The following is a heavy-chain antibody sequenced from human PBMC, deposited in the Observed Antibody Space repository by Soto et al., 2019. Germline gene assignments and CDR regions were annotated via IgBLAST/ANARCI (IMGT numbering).Heavy chain of an antibody. Sequence: PVGSLRLSCAASGFTFSSYAMSWVRQAPGKGLEWVSAISGSGGSTYYADSVKGRFTISRDNSKNTLYLQMNSLRAEDTAVYYCAKEAVLRFLEWLGDKGTDYWGQGTLVTVSS. V-gene: IGHV3-23*01. CDR2: ISGSGGST. J-gene: IGHJ4*02. CDR3: AKEAVLRFLEWLGDKGTDY. D-gene: IGHD3-3*01. CDR1: GFTFSSYA.